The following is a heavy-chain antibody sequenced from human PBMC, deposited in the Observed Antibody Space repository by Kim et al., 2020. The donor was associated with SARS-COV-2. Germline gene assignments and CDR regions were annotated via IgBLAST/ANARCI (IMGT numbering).Heavy chain of an antibody. Sequence: GGSLRLSCAASGFSFSSYGLHWVRQAPGKGLEWVADISNDARDKFYADSVKRRSNISRDNSKNTLYLQTNSLRVEDTAVFYCARGPEDPKDGWYFDLWGRGTLVTVSS. CDR3: ARGPEDPKDGWYFDL. V-gene: IGHV3-33*01. CDR2: ISNDARDK. D-gene: IGHD2-15*01. J-gene: IGHJ2*01. CDR1: GFSFSSYG.